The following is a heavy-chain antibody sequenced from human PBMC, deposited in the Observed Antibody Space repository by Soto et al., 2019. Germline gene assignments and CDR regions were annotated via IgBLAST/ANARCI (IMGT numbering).Heavy chain of an antibody. CDR2: IIPILGIA. D-gene: IGHD2-15*01. V-gene: IGHV1-69*04. Sequence: GASVKVSCKASGGTFSSYTISWVRQAPGQGLEWMGRIIPILGIANYAQKFQGRVTITADKSTSTAYMELSSLRSEDTAVYYCARDGYCSGGSCYSAHGPHYYYGMDVWGQGTTVTVSS. CDR1: GGTFSSYT. J-gene: IGHJ6*02. CDR3: ARDGYCSGGSCYSAHGPHYYYGMDV.